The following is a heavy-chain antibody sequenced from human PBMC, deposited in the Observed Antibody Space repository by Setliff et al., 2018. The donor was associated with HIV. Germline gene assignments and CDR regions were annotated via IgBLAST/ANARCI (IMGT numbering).Heavy chain of an antibody. J-gene: IGHJ6*03. CDR3: AREIQFSATTYYYNYMDD. Sequence: SETLSLTCTVSGGSISSYYWGWIRQPPGKGLEWIGNIYYIGITNYYPSLESRVTISVDTSKNQFSLKVTSVTAADTAVYYCAREIQFSATTYYYNYMDDWGRGTTVTVSS. CDR2: IYYIGIT. V-gene: IGHV4-59*12. CDR1: GGSISSYY. D-gene: IGHD5-18*01.